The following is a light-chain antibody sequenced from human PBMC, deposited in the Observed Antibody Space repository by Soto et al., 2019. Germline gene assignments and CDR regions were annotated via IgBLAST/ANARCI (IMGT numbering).Light chain of an antibody. CDR3: SSYTSSNTLHVV. J-gene: IGLJ2*01. V-gene: IGLV2-14*01. CDR2: EVS. Sequence: QSALTQPASVSGSPGQSITISCTGTSSDVGGYRYVSWYQQHPGKAPKLMIYEVSTRPSGVSNRFSGTKSGNTASLTISGHQAEDEADYYCSSYTSSNTLHVVFGGGTKLTVL. CDR1: SSDVGGYRY.